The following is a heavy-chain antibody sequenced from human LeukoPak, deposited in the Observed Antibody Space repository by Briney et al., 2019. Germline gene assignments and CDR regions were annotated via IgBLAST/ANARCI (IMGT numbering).Heavy chain of an antibody. Sequence: SETLSLTCAVYGGSFSGYYWSWIRQPPGKGLEWIGEINHSGSTNYNPSLKSRVTISVDTSKNQFSLKLSSVTAADTAVYYCASRYGSGSYYTYYYYGMDVWGQGTTVTVSS. J-gene: IGHJ6*02. CDR2: INHSGST. V-gene: IGHV4-34*01. CDR3: ASRYGSGSYYTYYYYGMDV. D-gene: IGHD3-10*01. CDR1: GGSFSGYY.